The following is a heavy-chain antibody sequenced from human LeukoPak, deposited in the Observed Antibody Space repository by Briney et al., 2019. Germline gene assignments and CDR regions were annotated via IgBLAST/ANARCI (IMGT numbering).Heavy chain of an antibody. CDR3: ARLGSGSNSYTLDY. J-gene: IGHJ4*02. CDR2: IIPIFGTA. Sequence: ASVKVSCKASGYTFTGYYMHWVRQAPGQGLEWMGRIIPIFGTANYAQKFQGRVTITTDESTSTAYMELSSLRSEDTAVYYCARLGSGSNSYTLDYWGQGTLVTVSS. V-gene: IGHV1-69*05. D-gene: IGHD4-11*01. CDR1: GYTFTGYY.